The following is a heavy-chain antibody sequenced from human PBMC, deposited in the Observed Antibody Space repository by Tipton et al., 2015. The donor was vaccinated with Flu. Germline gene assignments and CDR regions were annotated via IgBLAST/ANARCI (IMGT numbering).Heavy chain of an antibody. D-gene: IGHD5-18*01. CDR3: ARVPYSYGLYYYYYMDV. CDR2: MNPNSGNT. Sequence: QSGAEVKKPGASVKVSCKASGYTFTSYDINWVRQATGQGLEWMGWMNPNSGNTGYAQKFQGRVTMTRNTSISTAYMELSSLRSDDTAVYYCARVPYSYGLYYYYYMDVWGKGTTVTVSS. CDR1: GYTFTSYD. J-gene: IGHJ6*03. V-gene: IGHV1-8*01.